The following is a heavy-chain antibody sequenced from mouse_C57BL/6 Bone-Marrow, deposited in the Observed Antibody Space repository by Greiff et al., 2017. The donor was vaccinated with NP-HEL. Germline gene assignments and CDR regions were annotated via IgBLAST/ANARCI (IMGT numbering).Heavy chain of an antibody. Sequence: QVQLQQPGAELVKPGASVKMSCKASGYTFTSYWITWVKQRPGQGLEWIGDIYPGSGSTNYNEKFKSKATLTVDKPSSTAYMQLSSLTSEDSAVYYCARDYGYQAWFAYWGQGTLVTVSA. CDR3: ARDYGYQAWFAY. D-gene: IGHD2-2*01. CDR1: GYTFTSYW. CDR2: IYPGSGST. J-gene: IGHJ3*01. V-gene: IGHV1-55*01.